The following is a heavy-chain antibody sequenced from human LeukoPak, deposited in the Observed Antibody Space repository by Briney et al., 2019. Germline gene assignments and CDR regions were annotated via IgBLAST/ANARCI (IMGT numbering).Heavy chain of an antibody. Sequence: SETLSLTCTVSGGSISSYYWSWIRQPAVKELEWIGRIYTSGSTNYNPSLKSRVTMSVDTSKNQFSLKLSSVTAADTAVYYCAREVDFYGNDALDIWGQGTMVTVSS. J-gene: IGHJ3*02. CDR3: AREVDFYGNDALDI. V-gene: IGHV4-4*07. D-gene: IGHD3-3*01. CDR2: IYTSGST. CDR1: GGSISSYY.